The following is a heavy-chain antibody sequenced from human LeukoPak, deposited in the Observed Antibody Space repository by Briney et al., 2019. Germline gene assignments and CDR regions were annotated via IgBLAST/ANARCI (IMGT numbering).Heavy chain of an antibody. CDR1: GFIFSTYG. J-gene: IGHJ4*02. V-gene: IGHV3-30*18. CDR2: ISDDGNNK. Sequence: PGGSLRLSCAASGFIFSTYGMHWVRQAPGKGLEWLAVISDDGNNKDYADSVKGRFTISRDNSKNTLYLQMNSLRAEDTAVYYCAKADLQIYYFDYWGQGILVTVSS. CDR3: AKADLQIYYFDY. D-gene: IGHD5-24*01.